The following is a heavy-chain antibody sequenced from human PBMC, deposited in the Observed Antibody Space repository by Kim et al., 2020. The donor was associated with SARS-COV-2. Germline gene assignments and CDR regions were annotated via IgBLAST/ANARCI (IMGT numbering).Heavy chain of an antibody. CDR3: ARSLCSGGGWYVGDWVDP. J-gene: IGHJ5*02. V-gene: IGHV3-21*01. CDR2: IGGIDDKI. D-gene: IGHD2-15*01. Sequence: GGSLRLSCAASGFTFSTYNMNWVRQAAGEGLEWVSSIGGIDDKIFYADSVRGRFTISRDNSKNSLYLQMFSLRAEDTAVYYCARSLCSGGGWYVGDWVDP. CDR1: GFTFSTYN.